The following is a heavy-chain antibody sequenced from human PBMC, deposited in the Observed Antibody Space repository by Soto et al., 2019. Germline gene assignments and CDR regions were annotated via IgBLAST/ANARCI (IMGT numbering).Heavy chain of an antibody. J-gene: IGHJ4*02. Sequence: VQLVESGGGVVQPGRSLRLSCAASGFTFSDYAMHWVRQAPGKGLEWVAVVSHDGRNTHYADSVKGRFTISRDSSKNTVSLERTSLSAGDTSVYYCAKGGRQWLFTSDFNYWGQGARVTVSS. CDR3: AKGGRQWLFTSDFNY. CDR1: GFTFSDYA. D-gene: IGHD6-19*01. CDR2: VSHDGRNT. V-gene: IGHV3-30*18.